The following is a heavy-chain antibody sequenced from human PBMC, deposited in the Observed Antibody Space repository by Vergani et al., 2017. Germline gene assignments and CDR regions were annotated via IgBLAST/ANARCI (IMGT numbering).Heavy chain of an antibody. Sequence: QVPLVQSGAEVKKPGASVKVSCKASGYTFTSYYMHWVRQAPGQGLEWMGIINPSGGSTSYAQKFQGRVTMTRDTSTSTVYMELSSLRSEDTAVYYCARGLRITMVRGVIIYYFDYWGQGTLVTVSS. CDR3: ARGLRITMVRGVIIYYFDY. J-gene: IGHJ4*02. D-gene: IGHD3-10*01. CDR1: GYTFTSYY. CDR2: INPSGGST. V-gene: IGHV1-46*03.